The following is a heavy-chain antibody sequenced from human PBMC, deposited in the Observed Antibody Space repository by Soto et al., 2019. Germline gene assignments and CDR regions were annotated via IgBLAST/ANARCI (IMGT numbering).Heavy chain of an antibody. CDR3: ARASTASGPN. CDR1: DGSFSGYY. CDR2: INHSGST. J-gene: IGHJ4*02. V-gene: IGHV4-34*01. Sequence: QVQLQQWGAGLLKPSETLSLTCAAYDGSFSGYYWSWIRQPPGKGLEWIGEINHSGSTNYNPSLMSRVTMSLDTAKNQFSLKLSSLTAADTAVYYCARASTASGPNWGQGTLVTVSS. D-gene: IGHD6-25*01.